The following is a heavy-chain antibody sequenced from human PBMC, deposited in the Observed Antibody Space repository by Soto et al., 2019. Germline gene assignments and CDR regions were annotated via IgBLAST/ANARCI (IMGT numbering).Heavy chain of an antibody. V-gene: IGHV3-21*06. D-gene: IGHD6-19*01. J-gene: IGHJ4*02. CDR1: GFTFTSDS. CDR3: ARGAALAGKLDL. CDR2: ISSHGRDI. Sequence: GGSLRLSCEASGFTFTSDSMTWVRQAPGKGLEWVSSISSHGRDIFYADSVKGRFTISRDNAKDSLHLQMNSLTGEDSAVYYCARGAALAGKLDLWGQGTLVTVSS.